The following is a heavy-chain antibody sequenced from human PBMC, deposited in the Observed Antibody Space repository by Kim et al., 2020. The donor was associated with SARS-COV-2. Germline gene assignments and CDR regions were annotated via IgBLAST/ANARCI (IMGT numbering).Heavy chain of an antibody. V-gene: IGHV4-31*03. D-gene: IGHD1-26*01. CDR3: ARDPRAYSGSYPPGGMDV. J-gene: IGHJ6*02. CDR2: IYYSGST. CDR1: GGSISSGGYY. Sequence: SETLSLTCTVSGGSISSGGYYWSWIRQHPGKGLEWIGYIYYSGSTYYNPSLKSRVTISVDTSKNQFSLKLSSVTAADTAVYYCARDPRAYSGSYPPGGMDVWGQGTTVTVSS.